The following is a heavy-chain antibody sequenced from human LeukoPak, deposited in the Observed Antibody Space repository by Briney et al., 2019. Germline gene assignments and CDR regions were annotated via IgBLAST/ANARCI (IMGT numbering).Heavy chain of an antibody. J-gene: IGHJ6*02. D-gene: IGHD3-22*01. CDR2: IHSGGST. Sequence: GGSLRLSCAASAFTVSSNHMSWVRQAPGKGLEWVSVIHSGGSTNFADSVKGRFSISRDNSKSTVYLQMNSLRAEDTAVYYCARRGAYDSRGLYDYYGLDVWGQGTTVTVSS. V-gene: IGHV3-66*04. CDR1: AFTVSSNH. CDR3: ARRGAYDSRGLYDYYGLDV.